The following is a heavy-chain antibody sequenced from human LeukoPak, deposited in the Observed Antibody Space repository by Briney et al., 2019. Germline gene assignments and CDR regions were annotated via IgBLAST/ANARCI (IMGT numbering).Heavy chain of an antibody. CDR2: IRYDGSNK. D-gene: IGHD2-15*01. CDR3: AKPAYYCSGGSCPRGYFDY. Sequence: PGGSLRLSCAASGFTFSSYGMHWVRQAPGKGLEWVAFIRYDGSNKYYADSVKGRFTISRDNSKNTLYLQMNSLRAEDTAVYYCAKPAYYCSGGSCPRGYFDYWGQGTLVTVSS. J-gene: IGHJ4*02. CDR1: GFTFSSYG. V-gene: IGHV3-30*02.